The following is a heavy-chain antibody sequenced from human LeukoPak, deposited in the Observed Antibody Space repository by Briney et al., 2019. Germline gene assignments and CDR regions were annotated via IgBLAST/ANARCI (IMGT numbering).Heavy chain of an antibody. Sequence: GGSLRLSCAASGFTFSSYAIHWVRQAPGKGLEWVAVISYDGSNKYYADSVKGRFTISRDNSKNTLYLQMNSLRAEDTAVYYCARAGAYHFDNWGQGTLVTVSS. V-gene: IGHV3-30-3*01. CDR1: GFTFSSYA. CDR3: ARAGAYHFDN. CDR2: ISYDGSNK. D-gene: IGHD3-16*01. J-gene: IGHJ4*02.